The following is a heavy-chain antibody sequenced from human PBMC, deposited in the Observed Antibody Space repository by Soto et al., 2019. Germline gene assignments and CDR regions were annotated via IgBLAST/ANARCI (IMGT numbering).Heavy chain of an antibody. CDR1: GFTFDDYA. D-gene: IGHD6-13*01. V-gene: IGHV3-9*01. CDR2: ISWNSGSI. J-gene: IGHJ6*03. Sequence: DVQLVESGGGLVQPGRSLRLSCAASGFTFDDYAMHWVRQAPGKGLEWVSGISWNSGSIGYADSVKGRFTISRDNAKNSLYLQMNSLRAEDTALYYCARLAAAHYYYYMDVWGKGTTVTVSS. CDR3: ARLAAAHYYYYMDV.